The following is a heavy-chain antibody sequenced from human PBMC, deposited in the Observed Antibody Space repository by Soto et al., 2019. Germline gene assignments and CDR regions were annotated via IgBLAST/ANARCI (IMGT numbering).Heavy chain of an antibody. CDR2: IKQGGNEK. D-gene: IGHD3-16*01. Sequence: GGSLRLSCEASGFMFSTYLMSWVRQAPGKGLEWVANIKQGGNEKCYVDPVKGRFTISRDNAKKSLFLQMNSLRPEDTAVYYCVGALTYEVPYYYYGMDVWGQGTTVTVSS. J-gene: IGHJ6*02. V-gene: IGHV3-7*01. CDR1: GFMFSTYL. CDR3: VGALTYEVPYYYYGMDV.